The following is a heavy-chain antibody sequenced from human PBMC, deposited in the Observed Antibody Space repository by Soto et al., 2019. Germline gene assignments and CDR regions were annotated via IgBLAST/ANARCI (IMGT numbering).Heavy chain of an antibody. V-gene: IGHV4-39*07. CDR3: ARRTGRKEDILTAYYSGFDP. J-gene: IGHJ5*02. Sequence: SEILSLTCTVSGGSISSSSYYWGWIRQPPGKGLGWIGSIYYSGSTYYNPSLKSRVTISVDTSKNQFSLKLSSVTAADTAVYYSARRTGRKEDILTAYYSGFDPWGQGILVNVSS. D-gene: IGHD3-9*01. CDR1: GGSISSSSYY. CDR2: IYYSGST.